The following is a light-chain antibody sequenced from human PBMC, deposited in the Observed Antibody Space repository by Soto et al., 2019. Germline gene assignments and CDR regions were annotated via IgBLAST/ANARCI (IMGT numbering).Light chain of an antibody. Sequence: EIVLTQSPGTLSLSPGERATLSCRASQKVISNYLAWYQQKPGQAPRVLIYGASSRSAGIPDRFSGSGSGTDFTLTIRRLEPEDFAVYYCQQDGRSPSTFGQGTKVEIK. CDR3: QQDGRSPST. CDR2: GAS. V-gene: IGKV3-20*01. CDR1: QKVISNY. J-gene: IGKJ1*01.